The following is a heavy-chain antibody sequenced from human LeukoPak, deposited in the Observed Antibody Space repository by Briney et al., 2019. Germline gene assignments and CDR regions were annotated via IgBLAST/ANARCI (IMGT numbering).Heavy chain of an antibody. CDR2: ISYDGSNK. V-gene: IGHV3-30-3*01. Sequence: GRSLRLSCAASGFTFSSYAMHWVRQAPGKGLEWVVVISYDGSNKYYADSVKGRFTISRDNSKNTLYLQMNSLRAEDTAVYYCARDHYSYGPDYWGQGTLVTVSS. J-gene: IGHJ4*02. D-gene: IGHD5-18*01. CDR1: GFTFSSYA. CDR3: ARDHYSYGPDY.